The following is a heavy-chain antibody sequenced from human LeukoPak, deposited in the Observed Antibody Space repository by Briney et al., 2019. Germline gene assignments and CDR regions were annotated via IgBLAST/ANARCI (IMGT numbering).Heavy chain of an antibody. CDR2: ILYSGTV. CDR1: GSSIRSYY. Sequence: KPSETLSLTCTVSGSSIRSYYWSWIRQPPGKGLEWIGYILYSGTVKYNPSLKSRVTISIDTSTNQFSLNLTSVTAADTAVYYCARLGSYFDYWGQGTLVTVSS. J-gene: IGHJ4*02. CDR3: ARLGSYFDY. V-gene: IGHV4-59*08.